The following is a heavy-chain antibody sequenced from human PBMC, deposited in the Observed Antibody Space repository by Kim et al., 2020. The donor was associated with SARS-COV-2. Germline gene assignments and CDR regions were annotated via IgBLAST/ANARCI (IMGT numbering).Heavy chain of an antibody. Sequence: GGSLRLSCAASGFTFSSYGMHWVRQAPGKGLEWVAVISYDGSNKYYADSVKGRFTISRDNSKNALYLQMNSLRAEDTAVYYCAKDPVMVRGHYYYYGMDVWGQGTTVTVSS. J-gene: IGHJ6*02. CDR3: AKDPVMVRGHYYYYGMDV. V-gene: IGHV3-30*18. CDR2: ISYDGSNK. D-gene: IGHD3-10*01. CDR1: GFTFSSYG.